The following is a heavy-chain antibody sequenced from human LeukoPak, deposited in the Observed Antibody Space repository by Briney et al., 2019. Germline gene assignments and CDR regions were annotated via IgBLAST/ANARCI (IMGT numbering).Heavy chain of an antibody. CDR1: GFTFSNYG. J-gene: IGHJ5*02. CDR3: VRVAVAGNLNNWFDP. CDR2: IWYDGSNK. D-gene: IGHD6-19*01. Sequence: QTGRSLRLSCAASGFTFSNYGMHWVRQAPGKGLEWVAVIWYDGSNKYYADSVKGRFTISRDSSKNTLYLQMNSLRAEDTAVYYCVRVAVAGNLNNWFDPWGQGTLVTVSS. V-gene: IGHV3-33*01.